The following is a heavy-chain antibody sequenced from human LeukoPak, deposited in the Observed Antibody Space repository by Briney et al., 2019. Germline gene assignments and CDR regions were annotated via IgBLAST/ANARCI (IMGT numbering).Heavy chain of an antibody. CDR1: GFTFSNYW. D-gene: IGHD5-24*01. V-gene: IGHV3-7*04. J-gene: IGHJ4*02. Sequence: GGSLRLSCAASGFTFSNYWMSWVRQAPGKGLEWVASINPDGSQKYYVDSVKGRFTISRDNAKNSLYLQMNSLRTEDTAVYYCARTSTRDGYRYFDSWGQGTLATVSS. CDR3: ARTSTRDGYRYFDS. CDR2: INPDGSQK.